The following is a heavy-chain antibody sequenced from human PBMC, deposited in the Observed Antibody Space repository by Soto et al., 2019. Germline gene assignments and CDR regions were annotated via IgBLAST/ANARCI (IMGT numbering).Heavy chain of an antibody. V-gene: IGHV1-2*04. CDR3: ARDPIRQDDYGGYSFAY. D-gene: IGHD4-17*01. J-gene: IGHJ4*02. CDR2: INPNSGGT. Sequence: ASVKVSCKASGYTFTGYYMHWVRQAPGQGLEWMGWINPNSGGTNYAQKFQGWVTMTRDTSISTAYMELSRLRSDDTAVYYCARDPIRQDDYGGYSFAYRGQGTLVPVSS. CDR1: GYTFTGYY.